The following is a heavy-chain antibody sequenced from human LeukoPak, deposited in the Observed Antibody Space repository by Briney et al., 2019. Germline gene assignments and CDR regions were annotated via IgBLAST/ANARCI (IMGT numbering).Heavy chain of an antibody. J-gene: IGHJ4*02. Sequence: GGSLRLSCAASGFTFSRYGMHWVRQAPGKGLEWVAVISNDGSNKHYGDSVKGRFTISRDDSKNTVYLQMNSLRGEDTAVYYCAKDSNGASDYWGQGTMVTVSS. CDR3: AKDSNGASDY. CDR2: ISNDGSNK. V-gene: IGHV3-30*18. D-gene: IGHD2-8*01. CDR1: GFTFSRYG.